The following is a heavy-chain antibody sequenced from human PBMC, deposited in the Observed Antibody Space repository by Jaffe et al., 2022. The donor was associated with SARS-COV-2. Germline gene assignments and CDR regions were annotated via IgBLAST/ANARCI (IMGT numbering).Heavy chain of an antibody. V-gene: IGHV2-70*01. Sequence: QVTLRESGPALVKPTQTLTLTCTFSGFSLTTSGMCVSWIRQPPGKALEWLALIDRDDDKYYSTSLKTRLTISKDTSKNQVVLTMTNMDPVDTATYFCARRRGSYYYGSGSYPVYYYSMDVWGKGTTVTVSS. J-gene: IGHJ6*03. CDR2: IDRDDDK. D-gene: IGHD3-10*01. CDR3: ARRRGSYYYGSGSYPVYYYSMDV. CDR1: GFSLTTSGMC.